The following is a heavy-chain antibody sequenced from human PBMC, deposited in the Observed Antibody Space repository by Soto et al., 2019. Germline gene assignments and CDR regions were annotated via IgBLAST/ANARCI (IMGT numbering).Heavy chain of an antibody. CDR1: GFTFSSYA. V-gene: IGHV3-30-3*01. D-gene: IGHD6-6*01. Sequence: QVQLVESGGGVVQPGRSLRLSCAASGFTFSSYAMHWVRQAPGKGLEWVAVISYDGSNKYYADSVKGRFTISRDNSKNXLYLQMNSLRAEDTAVYYCARWGYSSSSKYYGMDVWGQGTTVTVSS. CDR3: ARWGYSSSSKYYGMDV. J-gene: IGHJ6*02. CDR2: ISYDGSNK.